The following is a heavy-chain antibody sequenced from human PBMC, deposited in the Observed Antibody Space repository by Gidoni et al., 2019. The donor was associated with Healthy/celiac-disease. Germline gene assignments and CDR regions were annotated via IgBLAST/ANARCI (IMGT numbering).Heavy chain of an antibody. CDR3: ARDQSSITIFAVVITGDY. CDR2: ISAYNGNT. D-gene: IGHD3-3*01. J-gene: IGHJ4*02. CDR1: GYTFTSYG. Sequence: QVQLVQSGAEVKKPGASVKVSCKASGYTFTSYGIRWVRQAPGQGLEWMGWISAYNGNTNYAQKLQGRVTMTTDTSTSTAYMELRSLRSDDTAVYYCARDQSSITIFAVVITGDYWGQGTLVTVSS. V-gene: IGHV1-18*01.